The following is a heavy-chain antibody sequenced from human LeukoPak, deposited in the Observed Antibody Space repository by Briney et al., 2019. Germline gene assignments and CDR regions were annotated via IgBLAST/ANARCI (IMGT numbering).Heavy chain of an antibody. D-gene: IGHD1-26*01. CDR2: MYYRGST. CDR1: GVSISTSTYY. J-gene: IGHJ4*02. V-gene: IGHV4-39*01. CDR3: ARQGGWGGAASLFEY. Sequence: SETLSLTCTVSGVSISTSTYYWGWLRQPPGKGLDWIGSMYYRGSTYYNESLESRVTISVDTSKNQFPLRLTSGTASDAAIFYCARQGGWGGAASLFEYWGQGTLVTVSS.